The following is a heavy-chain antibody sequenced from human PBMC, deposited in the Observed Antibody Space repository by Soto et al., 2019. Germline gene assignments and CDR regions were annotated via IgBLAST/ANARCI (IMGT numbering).Heavy chain of an antibody. Sequence: QVQLQESGPGLVKPSETLSLTCTVSGGSISSYYWSWIRQPPGKGLEWIGYIYYSGSTNYNPSLKSRVPISVDTSKNQFSLKLSSVTAADTAVYYCARHPVGSGWYSYYYYGMDVWGQGTTVTVSS. D-gene: IGHD6-19*01. V-gene: IGHV4-59*08. CDR3: ARHPVGSGWYSYYYYGMDV. CDR2: IYYSGST. J-gene: IGHJ6*02. CDR1: GGSISSYY.